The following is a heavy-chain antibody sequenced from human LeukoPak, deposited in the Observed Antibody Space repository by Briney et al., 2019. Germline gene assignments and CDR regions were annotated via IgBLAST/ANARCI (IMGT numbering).Heavy chain of an antibody. J-gene: IGHJ4*02. CDR3: ARDRSPGYFDSQFDY. Sequence: GGSLRLSCAASGFTFSSYAMHWVRQAPGKGLEYVSAISSHGGSTYYANSVKGRFTISRDNSKNTLYLQMGSLRAEDMAVYYCARDRSPGYFDSQFDYWGQGTLVTVSS. CDR2: ISSHGGST. CDR1: GFTFSSYA. V-gene: IGHV3-64*01. D-gene: IGHD3-9*01.